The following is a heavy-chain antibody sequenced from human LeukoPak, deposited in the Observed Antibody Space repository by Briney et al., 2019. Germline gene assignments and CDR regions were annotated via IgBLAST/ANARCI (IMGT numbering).Heavy chain of an antibody. CDR1: GYSFTSYW. Sequence: GESLKISCKGSGYSFTSYWIGWVRQMPGKGLEWMGIIYPRDSDTRYSPSFQGQVTISADKSISTAYLQWSSLKASDTAMYYCERRTATSDWEYWGQGTLVTVSS. CDR3: ERRTATSDWEY. V-gene: IGHV5-51*01. D-gene: IGHD4-17*01. CDR2: IYPRDSDT. J-gene: IGHJ4*02.